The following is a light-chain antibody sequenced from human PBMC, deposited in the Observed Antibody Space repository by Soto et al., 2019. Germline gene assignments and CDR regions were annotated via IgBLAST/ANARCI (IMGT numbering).Light chain of an antibody. CDR2: DAS. CDR1: QSVPKNY. Sequence: EIVLTQSPGTLPLSPGERATLSCRASQSVPKNYLAWYQQKPGQAPRLLIHDASSRATGIPDRFSGSGSGTDFTLTISRLEPEDFALYYCQQCSTSPLTFGGGTKVEIK. J-gene: IGKJ4*01. CDR3: QQCSTSPLT. V-gene: IGKV3-20*01.